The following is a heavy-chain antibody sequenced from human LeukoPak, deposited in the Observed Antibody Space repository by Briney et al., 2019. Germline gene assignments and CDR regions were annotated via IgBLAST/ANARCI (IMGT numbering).Heavy chain of an antibody. Sequence: GASVKVSRKASGGTFSSYAISWVRQAPGQGLEWMGRIIPILGIANYAQKFQGRVTITADKSTSTAYMELSSLRSEDTAVYYCASSGGIVATISSPFDYWGQGTLVTVSS. V-gene: IGHV1-69*04. CDR3: ASSGGIVATISSPFDY. CDR1: GGTFSSYA. J-gene: IGHJ4*02. D-gene: IGHD5-12*01. CDR2: IIPILGIA.